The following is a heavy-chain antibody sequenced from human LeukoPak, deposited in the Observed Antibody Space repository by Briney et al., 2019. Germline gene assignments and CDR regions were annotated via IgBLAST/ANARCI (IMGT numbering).Heavy chain of an antibody. D-gene: IGHD5-18*01. CDR1: GGSFSGYY. J-gene: IGHJ4*02. CDR3: ARHRVGRYGYVY. CDR2: INHSGSA. V-gene: IGHV4-34*01. Sequence: SETLSLTCAVYGGSFSGYYWSWIRQPPGKGLEWIGEINHSGSANYNPSLKSRVTISVDTSKNQFSLKLSSVTAADTAVYYCARHRVGRYGYVYWGQGTLVTVSS.